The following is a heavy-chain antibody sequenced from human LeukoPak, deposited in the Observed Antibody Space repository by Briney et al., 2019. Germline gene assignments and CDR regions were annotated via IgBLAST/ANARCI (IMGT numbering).Heavy chain of an antibody. Sequence: QTGGSLRLSCAASGFTFSSYAMGWVRQAPGKGLEWVSAISGSGVNTYYADSVKGRFTVSRDNAKNSLYLQMNSLRAEDTAVYYCARKAGGIGYFDYWGQGTLVTVSS. J-gene: IGHJ4*02. CDR3: ARKAGGIGYFDY. CDR2: ISGSGVNT. CDR1: GFTFSSYA. D-gene: IGHD4-23*01. V-gene: IGHV3-23*01.